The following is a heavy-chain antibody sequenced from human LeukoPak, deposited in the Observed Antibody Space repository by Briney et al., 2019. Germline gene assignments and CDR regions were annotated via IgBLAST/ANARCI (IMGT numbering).Heavy chain of an antibody. Sequence: GESLKISCQGSGYSFSSYWIAWVRQMPGKGLEWMAIIYPGSSETTYNPSFQGQVTISADRSISTAYLQWNSLRASDTAMYYCARGKSSLYYLDYWGRGTLVTVSS. J-gene: IGHJ4*01. D-gene: IGHD3-10*01. V-gene: IGHV5-51*01. CDR2: IYPGSSET. CDR3: ARGKSSLYYLDY. CDR1: GYSFSSYW.